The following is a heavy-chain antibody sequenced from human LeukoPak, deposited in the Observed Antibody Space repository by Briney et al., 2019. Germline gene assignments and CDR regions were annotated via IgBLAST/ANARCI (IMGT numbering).Heavy chain of an antibody. CDR2: INPNSGGT. Sequence: ASVKVSCKASGYTFTGYYMHWVRQAPGQGLEGMGWINPNSGGTNYAQKFQGRVTMTRDTSISTAYMELSRLRSDDTAVYYCAREGVDWNHSVYYFDYWGQGTLVTVSS. CDR3: AREGVDWNHSVYYFDY. CDR1: GYTFTGYY. J-gene: IGHJ4*02. V-gene: IGHV1-2*02. D-gene: IGHD1-1*01.